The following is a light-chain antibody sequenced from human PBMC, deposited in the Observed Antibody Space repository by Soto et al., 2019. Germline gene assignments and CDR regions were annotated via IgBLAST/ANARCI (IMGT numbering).Light chain of an antibody. J-gene: IGLJ2*01. CDR2: DVN. Sequence: QSALTQPASVSGSPGQSITMSCTGTSSDIGTYNFVSWDQQHPGKAPKVIIHDVNDRPSGVSNRFSASKSGNTASLTISGLQADDEADYYCSSFTTRNTVIFGGGTKLTVL. CDR3: SSFTTRNTVI. CDR1: SSDIGTYNF. V-gene: IGLV2-14*01.